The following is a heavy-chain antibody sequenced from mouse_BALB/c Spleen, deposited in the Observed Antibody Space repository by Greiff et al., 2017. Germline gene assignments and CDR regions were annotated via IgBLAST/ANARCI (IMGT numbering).Heavy chain of an antibody. CDR1: GFNIKDTY. J-gene: IGHJ4*01. CDR2: IDPANGNT. CDR3: ARKGGYDGDYYAMDY. D-gene: IGHD2-2*01. V-gene: IGHV14-3*02. Sequence: EVQLVESGAELVKPGASVKLSCTASGFNIKDTYMHWVKQRPEQGLEWIGRIDPANGNTKYDPKFQGKATITADTSSNTAYLQLSSLTSEDTAVYYCARKGGYDGDYYAMDYWGQGTSVTVSS.